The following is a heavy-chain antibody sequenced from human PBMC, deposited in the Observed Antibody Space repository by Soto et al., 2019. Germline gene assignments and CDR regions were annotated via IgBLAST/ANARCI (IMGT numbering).Heavy chain of an antibody. V-gene: IGHV3-9*01. CDR2: INWNSGDI. Sequence: EVQLVESGGGLVQPGRSLRLSCAASGFTFDDFAMHWVRQAPGKGLEWVSGINWNSGDINYADSVKGRFTISRDNAKNSLYLQMNSLRAEDTASYYCAKDYAGYYYYIDVWGKGTTVTVSS. CDR3: AKDYAGYYYYIDV. J-gene: IGHJ6*03. CDR1: GFTFDDFA.